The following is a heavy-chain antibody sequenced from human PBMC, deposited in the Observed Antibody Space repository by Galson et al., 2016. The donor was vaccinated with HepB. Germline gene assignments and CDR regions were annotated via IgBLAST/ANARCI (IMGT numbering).Heavy chain of an antibody. V-gene: IGHV3-30*03. D-gene: IGHD3-16*01. CDR1: GFTFSTYG. Sequence: SLRLSCAASGFTFSTYGMHWVRQAPGKALEWVAVISYDGSHKYYADSVKGRFTISRDNSKNTLDLQMNSLRLDDTAVYYCARGITTNYGLDVWGQGTTVTVSS. J-gene: IGHJ6*02. CDR3: ARGITTNYGLDV. CDR2: ISYDGSHK.